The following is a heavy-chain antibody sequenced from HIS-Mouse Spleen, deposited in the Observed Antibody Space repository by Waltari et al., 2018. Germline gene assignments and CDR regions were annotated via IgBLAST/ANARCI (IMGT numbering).Heavy chain of an antibody. V-gene: IGHV4-59*01. CDR3: ARVCRVPYYGSGSYSDAFDI. J-gene: IGHJ3*02. CDR1: GGSISSYY. CDR2: IDYSGGT. Sequence: QVQLQESGPGLVKPSETLSLTCTVSGGSISSYYWSWIRQPPGKGLEWIGYIDYSGGTNDNPSLKSRVTISVDTSKNQFSLKLSSVTAADTAVYYCARVCRVPYYGSGSYSDAFDIWGQGTMVTVSS. D-gene: IGHD3-10*01.